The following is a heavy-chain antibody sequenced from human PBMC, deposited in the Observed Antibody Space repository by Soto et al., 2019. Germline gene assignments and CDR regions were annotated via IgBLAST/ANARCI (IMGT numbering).Heavy chain of an antibody. D-gene: IGHD2-21*01. CDR2: IWYDGSNK. CDR1: GFTFSSYG. CDR3: ARDSNSLFQPYGPVDY. Sequence: GSLRLSCAASGFTFSSYGMHWVRQTPGKGLEWVAVIWYDGSNKYYADSVKGRFTISRDNSKNTLYLQMNSLRAEDTAVYYCARDSNSLFQPYGPVDYWGQGSLVTVSS. V-gene: IGHV3-33*01. J-gene: IGHJ4*02.